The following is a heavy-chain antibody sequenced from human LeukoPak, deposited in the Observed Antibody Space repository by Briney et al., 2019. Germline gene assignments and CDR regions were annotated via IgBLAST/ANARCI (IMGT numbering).Heavy chain of an antibody. CDR1: GGSISSYY. Sequence: PSETLSLTCTVSGGSISSYYWSWIRQPPGKGLEWIGYIYYSGSTNYNPSPKSRVTIPVDTSKNQFSLKLSSVTAADTAVYYCARSGSYHHNYFDYWGQGTLVTVSS. V-gene: IGHV4-59*08. CDR2: IYYSGST. CDR3: ARSGSYHHNYFDY. D-gene: IGHD1-26*01. J-gene: IGHJ4*02.